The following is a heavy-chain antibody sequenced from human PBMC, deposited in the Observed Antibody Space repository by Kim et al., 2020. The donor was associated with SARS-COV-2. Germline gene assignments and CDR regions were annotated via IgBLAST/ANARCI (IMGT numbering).Heavy chain of an antibody. D-gene: IGHD4-17*01. J-gene: IGHJ4*02. Sequence: STYYNPSLKSRVTLSVDTSKNQFSLKLSSVTAADTAVYYCARFGYPGDYGWGQGTLVTVSS. V-gene: IGHV4-31*02. CDR3: ARFGYPGDYG. CDR2: ST.